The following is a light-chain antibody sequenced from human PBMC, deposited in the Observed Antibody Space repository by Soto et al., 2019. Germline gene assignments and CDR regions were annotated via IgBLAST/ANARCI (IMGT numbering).Light chain of an antibody. J-gene: IGLJ1*01. CDR1: SSDVGGYNY. V-gene: IGLV2-8*01. Sequence: QSVLTQPPSASGSPGQSVTISCTGTSSDVGGYNYVSWYQQHPGKVPKLMVYEVNKRPSGVPDRFSGSKSGNTASLTVSGLQAEDEADYYCTSYAGGNNVFGTGTKLIVL. CDR2: EVN. CDR3: TSYAGGNNV.